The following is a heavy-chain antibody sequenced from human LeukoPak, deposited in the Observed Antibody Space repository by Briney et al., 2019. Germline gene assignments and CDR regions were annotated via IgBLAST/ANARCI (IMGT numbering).Heavy chain of an antibody. D-gene: IGHD3-22*01. V-gene: IGHV3-7*01. CDR3: ARGDYYDSSGYFIDAFDI. CDR1: GFTFSSYW. J-gene: IGHJ3*02. CDR2: IKQDGSEK. Sequence: GGSLRLSCAASGFTFSSYWMSWVRQAPGKGLEWVANIKQDGSEKYYVDSVKGRFTMSRDNAKNSLCLQMNSLRADDTAVYYCARGDYYDSSGYFIDAFDIWGQGTMVTVSS.